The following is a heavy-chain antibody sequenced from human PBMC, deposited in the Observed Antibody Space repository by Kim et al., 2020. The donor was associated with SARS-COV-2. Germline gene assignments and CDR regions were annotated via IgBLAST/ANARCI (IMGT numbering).Heavy chain of an antibody. J-gene: IGHJ4*02. Sequence: YADSVKGRVTIARDNSKNSLYLQMNSLRTEDTALYYCARGGLIIVSPRDYWGQGTLVTVSS. D-gene: IGHD3-22*01. V-gene: IGHV3-43*01. CDR3: ARGGLIIVSPRDY.